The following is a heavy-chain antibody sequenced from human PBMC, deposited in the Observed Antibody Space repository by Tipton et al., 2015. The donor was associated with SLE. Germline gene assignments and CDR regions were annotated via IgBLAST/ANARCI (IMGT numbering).Heavy chain of an antibody. D-gene: IGHD3-22*01. CDR3: AKDSRWGGYYDSTGYPDY. CDR1: GFTFSSYA. CDR2: ISGSGDST. Sequence: SLRLSCAASGFTFSSYAMTWARQAPGKGLEWVSSISGSGDSTYYADSVKGRFTISRDNSKNTLYLQMNSLRAEDTAVYYCAKDSRWGGYYDSTGYPDYWGQGTLVTVSS. J-gene: IGHJ4*02. V-gene: IGHV3-23*01.